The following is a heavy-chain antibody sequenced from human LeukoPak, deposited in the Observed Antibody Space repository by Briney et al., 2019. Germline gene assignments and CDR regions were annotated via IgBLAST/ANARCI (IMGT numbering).Heavy chain of an antibody. J-gene: IGHJ4*02. V-gene: IGHV3-23*01. D-gene: IGHD3-9*01. CDR1: GFTFSSYA. Sequence: PTGGSLRLSCAASGFTFSSYAMSWVRQAPGKGLEGVSAISGSGGSTYYADSVKGRFTISRDNSKNTLYLQMNSLRAEDTAVYYCAKNWGLYDILTGYPFDYWGQGTLVTVSS. CDR2: ISGSGGST. CDR3: AKNWGLYDILTGYPFDY.